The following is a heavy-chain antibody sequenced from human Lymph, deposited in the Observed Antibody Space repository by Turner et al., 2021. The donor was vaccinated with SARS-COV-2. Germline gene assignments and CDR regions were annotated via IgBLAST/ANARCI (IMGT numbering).Heavy chain of an antibody. V-gene: IGHV3-21*01. D-gene: IGHD2-15*01. CDR3: ARDIWRKSRYCDY. J-gene: IGHJ4*02. CDR1: GFTFSSYS. CDR2: ISSSSSYI. Sequence: EVQLVESGGGLVKPGGSLRLSCAASGFTFSSYSMNWVRQAPGKGLEWVSSISSSSSYIYYADSVKGRFTISRDNAKNSLYLQMNSLRAEDTAVYYCARDIWRKSRYCDYWGQGTLVTVSS.